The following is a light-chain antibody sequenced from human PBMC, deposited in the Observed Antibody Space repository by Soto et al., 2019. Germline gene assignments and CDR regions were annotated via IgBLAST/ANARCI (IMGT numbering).Light chain of an antibody. Sequence: IQMTQSPSTLSASVGYRVTITCRASQSISSWLAWYQQKPGKAPKLLIYKASSLESGVPSRFSGSGSGTEFTLTITSLQHDDFATYYCQQYNSYSWTVGQGTKVDIK. J-gene: IGKJ1*01. CDR1: QSISSW. V-gene: IGKV1-5*03. CDR2: KAS. CDR3: QQYNSYSWT.